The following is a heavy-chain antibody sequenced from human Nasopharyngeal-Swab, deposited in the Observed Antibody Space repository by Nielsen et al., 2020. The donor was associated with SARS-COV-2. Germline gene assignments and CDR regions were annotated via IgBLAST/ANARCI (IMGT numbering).Heavy chain of an antibody. CDR2: IDWDDDK. Sequence: SGPTLVKPTQTLTLTCTFSGFSLSTSGMCVSWIRQPPGKALEWLALIDWDDDKYYSTPLKTRLTISKDTSKNQVVLTMTNMDPVDTATYYCARMEKYYYGSGSYYYYYYGMDVWGQGTTVTVSS. D-gene: IGHD3-10*01. CDR3: ARMEKYYYGSGSYYYYYYGMDV. J-gene: IGHJ6*02. CDR1: GFSLSTSGMC. V-gene: IGHV2-70*01.